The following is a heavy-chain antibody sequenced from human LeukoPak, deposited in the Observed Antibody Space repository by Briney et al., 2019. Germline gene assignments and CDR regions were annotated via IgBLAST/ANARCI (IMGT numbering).Heavy chain of an antibody. V-gene: IGHV3-23*01. CDR3: AKLYYYDSSGYYYPPGAFDI. Sequence: GGSLRLSCAASGFTFSSYAMSWARQAPGKGLEWVSAISGSGGSTYYADSVKGRFTISRDNSKNTLYLQMNSLRAEDTAVYYCAKLYYYDSSGYYYPPGAFDIWGQGTMVTVSS. D-gene: IGHD3-22*01. J-gene: IGHJ3*02. CDR2: ISGSGGST. CDR1: GFTFSSYA.